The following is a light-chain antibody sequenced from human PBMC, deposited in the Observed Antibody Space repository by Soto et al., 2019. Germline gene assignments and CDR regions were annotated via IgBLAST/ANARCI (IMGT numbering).Light chain of an antibody. CDR3: QQLNSYPLT. Sequence: IQLTPSPSSLSASVGDSVTITCRASKAIGGSFAWYRQKPGKVPEVLIYGASTLQNGVPSRFSGSGSGTDFTLTISSLQPEDFATYYCQQLNSYPLTFGGGTKVDIK. CDR2: GAS. CDR1: KAIGGS. V-gene: IGKV1-9*01. J-gene: IGKJ4*01.